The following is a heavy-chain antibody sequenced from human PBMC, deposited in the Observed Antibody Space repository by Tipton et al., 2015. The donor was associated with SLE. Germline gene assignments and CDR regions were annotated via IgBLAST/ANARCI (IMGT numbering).Heavy chain of an antibody. V-gene: IGHV4-31*02. CDR1: GGSISNGGYY. J-gene: IGHJ3*02. CDR2: IYYSGST. Sequence: LRLSCTVSGGSISNGGYYWNWIRQHPGKGLEWIGNIYYSGSTYYNPSLKSRVTISADTSQNQFSLKVRSVTAADTAVYYCARVPMVSTGGAFDIWGRGTAVTVSS. CDR3: ARVPMVSTGGAFDI. D-gene: IGHD1-14*01.